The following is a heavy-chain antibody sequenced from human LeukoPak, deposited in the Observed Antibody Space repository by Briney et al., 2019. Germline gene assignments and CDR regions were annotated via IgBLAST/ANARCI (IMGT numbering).Heavy chain of an antibody. D-gene: IGHD3-10*01. J-gene: IGHJ4*02. CDR1: GFTFSDYT. CDR3: ARPLYGSGGSSFDY. V-gene: IGHV3-21*01. CDR2: ISGSGSYI. Sequence: GGSLRLSCAASGFTFSDYTMSCVRQAPGKGLEWVSSISGSGSYIYYADSVKGRFTISRDNAKNSLYLQMNSLRAEDTAVYYCARPLYGSGGSSFDYWGQGTLVTVSS.